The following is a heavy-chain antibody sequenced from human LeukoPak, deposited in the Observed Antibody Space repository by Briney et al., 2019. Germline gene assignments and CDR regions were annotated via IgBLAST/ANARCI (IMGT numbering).Heavy chain of an antibody. V-gene: IGHV4-59*08. CDR2: IYYSGST. Sequence: SETLSLTCTVSGGSISSYYWSWIRQPPGKGLEWIGYIYYSGSTNYNPSLKSRVTISVDTSKNQFSLKLSSVTAADTAVYYCATKYSSGWYRSDRYAFDIWGQGTMVTVSS. CDR3: ATKYSSGWYRSDRYAFDI. D-gene: IGHD6-19*01. CDR1: GGSISSYY. J-gene: IGHJ3*02.